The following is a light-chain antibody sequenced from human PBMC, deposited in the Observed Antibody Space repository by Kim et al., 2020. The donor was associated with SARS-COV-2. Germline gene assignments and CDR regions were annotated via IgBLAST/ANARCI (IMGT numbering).Light chain of an antibody. CDR2: QDN. J-gene: IGLJ1*01. CDR3: QAWDSNTGV. V-gene: IGLV3-1*01. Sequence: SYELTQPPSVSVSPGQTATITCSGDRLGNKYASWYQHKPGQSPLLVIYQDNERPSWVPGRFSGSNSGNTATLTISETQPMDDADYYCQAWDSNTGVFGPG. CDR1: RLGNKY.